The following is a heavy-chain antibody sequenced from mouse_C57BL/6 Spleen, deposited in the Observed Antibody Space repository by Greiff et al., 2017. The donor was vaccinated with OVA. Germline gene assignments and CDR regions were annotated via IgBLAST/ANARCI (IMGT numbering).Heavy chain of an antibody. D-gene: IGHD1-1*01. CDR1: GFTFSDYY. J-gene: IGHJ4*01. CDR3: AREGGSSYGYYAMDY. Sequence: DVKLVESEGGLVQPGSSMKLSCTASGFTFSDYYMAWVRQVPEKGLEWVANINYDGSSTYYLDSLKSRFIISRDNAKNILYLQMSSLKSEDTATYYCAREGGSSYGYYAMDYWGQGTSVTVSS. CDR2: INYDGSST. V-gene: IGHV5-16*01.